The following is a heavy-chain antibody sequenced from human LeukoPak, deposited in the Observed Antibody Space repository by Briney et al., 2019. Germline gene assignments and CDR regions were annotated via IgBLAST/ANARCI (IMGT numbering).Heavy chain of an antibody. CDR3: AGGPRFGELLGYYYYGMDV. CDR1: GGSISSYY. V-gene: IGHV4-59*08. CDR2: IYFSGTT. J-gene: IGHJ6*02. D-gene: IGHD3-10*01. Sequence: PSETLSLTCTVSGGSISSYYWSWIRQPPGKGLEWIGYIYFSGTTSYNPSLKSRVTISVDTSKNQFSLRLTSVTAADTAVYYCAGGPRFGELLGYYYYGMDVWGQGTTVTVSS.